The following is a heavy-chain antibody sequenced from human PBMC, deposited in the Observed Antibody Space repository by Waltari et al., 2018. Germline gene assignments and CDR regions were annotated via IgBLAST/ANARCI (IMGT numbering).Heavy chain of an antibody. Sequence: QVQLQQWGAGLLKPSETLSLTCAVYGGSFSGYYWSWIRQPPGKGLAWIGEINHSGSTNYNPSLKGRVTISVDTSKNQFSLKLSSVTAADTAVYYCARGPGRITIFGVVIKVNFYYYGMDVWGQGTTVTVSS. V-gene: IGHV4-34*01. CDR3: ARGPGRITIFGVVIKVNFYYYGMDV. CDR1: GGSFSGYY. CDR2: INHSGST. D-gene: IGHD3-3*01. J-gene: IGHJ6*02.